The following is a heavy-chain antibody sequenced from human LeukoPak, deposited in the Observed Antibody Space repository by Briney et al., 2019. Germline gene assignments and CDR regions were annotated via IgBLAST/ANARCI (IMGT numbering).Heavy chain of an antibody. Sequence: RAGGSLRLSCAASGFTFSSYAMSWVRQAPGKGLEWGSAISGSGGSTYYADSVKGRFTISRDNSKNTLYLQMNSLRAEDTAVYYCAKGGNLYYFDYWGQGTLVTVSS. V-gene: IGHV3-23*01. D-gene: IGHD4-23*01. CDR3: AKGGNLYYFDY. CDR2: ISGSGGST. J-gene: IGHJ4*02. CDR1: GFTFSSYA.